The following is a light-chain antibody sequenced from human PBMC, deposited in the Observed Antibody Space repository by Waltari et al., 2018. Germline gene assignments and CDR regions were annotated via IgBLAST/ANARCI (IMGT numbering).Light chain of an antibody. CDR1: SSDVGGYNY. V-gene: IGLV2-8*01. J-gene: IGLJ1*01. CDR3: SSYAGSNNFDV. Sequence: QSALTQPPSASGSPGQSVTISCTGTSSDVGGYNYVYWYQQHPGKAPKLMIYEVSRRASGGPARFSGYKSGNTASLTVSGLQAEDEADYYCSSYAGSNNFDVFGTGTKVTVL. CDR2: EVS.